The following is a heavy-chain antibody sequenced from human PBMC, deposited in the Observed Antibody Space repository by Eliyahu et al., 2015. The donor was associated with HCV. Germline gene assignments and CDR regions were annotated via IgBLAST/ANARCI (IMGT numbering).Heavy chain of an antibody. J-gene: IGHJ6*03. CDR1: GFTFSSYT. Sequence: QVQLVESGGGVVQXGRSLXLSCAAXGFTFSSYTMHWVRQAPGRGLEWVAVISNDGSNKYYADSVKGRFTISRDNSKNTLYLEMNNLRIEGTTIYYCARDYYMDVWGKGTTVTVSS. V-gene: IGHV3-30*04. CDR3: ARDYYMDV. CDR2: ISNDGSNK.